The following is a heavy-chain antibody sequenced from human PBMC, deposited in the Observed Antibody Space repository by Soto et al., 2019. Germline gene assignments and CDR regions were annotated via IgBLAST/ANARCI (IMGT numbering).Heavy chain of an antibody. CDR2: IYYSGGT. V-gene: IGHV4-59*01. D-gene: IGHD5-12*01. CDR1: GGSISSYY. CDR3: ARETGKGYSGYDKYYFDY. Sequence: SETLSLTCTVSGGSISSYYWSWIRQPPGKGLEWIGYIYYSGGTNYNPSLKSQVTISVDTSKNQFSLKLSSVTAADTAVYYCARETGKGYSGYDKYYFDYWGQGTLVTVSS. J-gene: IGHJ4*02.